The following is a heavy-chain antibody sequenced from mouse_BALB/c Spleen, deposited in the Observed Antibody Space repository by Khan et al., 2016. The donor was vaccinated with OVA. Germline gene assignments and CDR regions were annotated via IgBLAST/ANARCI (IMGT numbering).Heavy chain of an antibody. Sequence: QVQLQQPGAEMVRPGASVKLSCKASGYTFTNYWINWVKQRPGQGLEWIGNIYPSDSYTNYNQKFKDMDTLTVDKSSSTAYMQLSSPTSEDSAVYYCTRSDPGNFDYWGQGTTLTVSS. V-gene: IGHV1-69*02. CDR2: IYPSDSYT. J-gene: IGHJ2*01. CDR3: TRSDPGNFDY. CDR1: GYTFTNYW.